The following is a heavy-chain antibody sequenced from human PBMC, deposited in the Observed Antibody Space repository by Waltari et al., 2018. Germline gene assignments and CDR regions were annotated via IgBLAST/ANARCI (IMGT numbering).Heavy chain of an antibody. Sequence: QVTLRESGPALVKPTQTLTLTCTFSGFSLSTTGMCVSWIRQAPGKALEWLALIDWDDEKYYRTSLKPRLTISKDTSNNQVVLTLTNMDPVDIGTYYCGRTRAAHSGYDCDHWGQGTLVTVSS. J-gene: IGHJ4*02. CDR3: GRTRAAHSGYDCDH. V-gene: IGHV2-70*01. CDR1: GFSLSTTGMC. CDR2: IDWDDEK. D-gene: IGHD5-12*01.